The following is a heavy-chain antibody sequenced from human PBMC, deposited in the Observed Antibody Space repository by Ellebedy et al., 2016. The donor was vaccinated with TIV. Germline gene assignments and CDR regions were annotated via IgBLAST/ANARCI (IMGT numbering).Heavy chain of an antibody. CDR1: GDIFSTFW. D-gene: IGHD1-26*01. V-gene: IGHV5-51*01. CDR3: ARPQYSGSPSLGHDAFDI. CDR2: IYPGDSDT. J-gene: IGHJ3*02. Sequence: GESLKISCKGSGDIFSTFWIGWVRQMPGKGLEWMGIIYPGDSDTRYSPSFQGQVTISADKSISTAYLQWSSLKASDTAMYYCARPQYSGSPSLGHDAFDIWGQGTMVTVSS.